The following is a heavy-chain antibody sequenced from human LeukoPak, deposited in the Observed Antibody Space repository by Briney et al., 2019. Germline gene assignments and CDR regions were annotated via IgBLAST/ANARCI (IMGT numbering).Heavy chain of an antibody. J-gene: IGHJ4*02. V-gene: IGHV4-59*12. CDR3: ARDSYCGGQCFDS. Sequence: SETLSLTCTVSGGSISSYYWSWIRQPPGKGLEWVGFLDYSGSTYSNPSLKSRVTISVDTSKNHFSLRLSSVTAADTAQYFCARDSYCGGQCFDSWGQGTLVTVSS. CDR2: LDYSGST. D-gene: IGHD2-21*01. CDR1: GGSISSYY.